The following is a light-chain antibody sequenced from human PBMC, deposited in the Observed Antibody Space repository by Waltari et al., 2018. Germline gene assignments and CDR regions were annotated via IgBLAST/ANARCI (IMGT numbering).Light chain of an antibody. CDR2: DVT. Sequence: QSALTQPASVSGSPGQSITISCSGIGSGVGASDYVSWYQLHPGKAPQVIIYDVTNRAAGVSHRFSDSKSANTASLTISGLQPEDEADYYCSSQTLDGVVLFGGGTKLTVL. V-gene: IGLV2-14*03. CDR1: GSGVGASDY. J-gene: IGLJ2*01. CDR3: SSQTLDGVVL.